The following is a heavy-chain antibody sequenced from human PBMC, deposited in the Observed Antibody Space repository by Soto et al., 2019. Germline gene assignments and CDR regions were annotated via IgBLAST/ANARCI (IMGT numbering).Heavy chain of an antibody. CDR1: GYTFTSYD. D-gene: IGHD4-17*01. J-gene: IGHJ4*02. CDR3: AGSTNDYGDRH. CDR2: MNPNSGNT. Sequence: QVQLVQSGAEVKKPGASVKVSCKASGYTFTSYDINWVRQATGQGLEWMGWMNPNSGNTGYAQKFQGRVTMTRNTSISTAYMELSSLRFEEPAVYYCAGSTNDYGDRHWGQGTLVTVSS. V-gene: IGHV1-8*01.